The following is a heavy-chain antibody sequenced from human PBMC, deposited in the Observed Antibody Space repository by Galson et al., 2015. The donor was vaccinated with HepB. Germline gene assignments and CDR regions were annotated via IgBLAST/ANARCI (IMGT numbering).Heavy chain of an antibody. CDR3: ASLYCSSTSCSRKSYYYYPMDV. CDR2: ISYDGSDK. D-gene: IGHD2-2*01. CDR1: GSTFSNFG. V-gene: IGHV3-30*03. J-gene: IGHJ6*02. Sequence: SLRLSCAASGSTFSNFGIHWVRQAPGKGLEWVAVISYDGSDKYYADSVKGRFTISRDNSKNTLYLQMNSLRAEDTAVYYCASLYCSSTSCSRKSYYYYPMDVWGQGTTVTVSS.